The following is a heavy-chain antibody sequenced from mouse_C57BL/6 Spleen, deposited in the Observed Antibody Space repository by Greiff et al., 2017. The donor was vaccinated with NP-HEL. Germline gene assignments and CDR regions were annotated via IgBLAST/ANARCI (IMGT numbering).Heavy chain of an antibody. CDR2: IDPSDSYT. D-gene: IGHD3-2*02. CDR1: GYTFTSYW. Sequence: VQLQQPGAELVMPGASVKLSCKASGYTFTSYWMHWVKQRPGQGLEWIGEIDPSDSYTNYNQKFKGKSTLTVDKSSSTAYMQLSSLTSEDSAVYYCAFDSSGYGFAYWGQGTLVTVSA. V-gene: IGHV1-69*01. CDR3: AFDSSGYGFAY. J-gene: IGHJ3*01.